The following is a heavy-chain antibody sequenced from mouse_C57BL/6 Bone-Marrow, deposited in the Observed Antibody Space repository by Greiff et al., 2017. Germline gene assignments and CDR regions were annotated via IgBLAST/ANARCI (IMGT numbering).Heavy chain of an antibody. CDR2: IDPSDSYT. CDR3: ARSGWDEDYYAMDY. J-gene: IGHJ4*01. V-gene: IGHV1-69*01. CDR1: GYTFTSYW. Sequence: QVQLKQPGAELVMPGASVKLSCKASGYTFTSYWMHWVKQRPGQGLEWIGEIDPSDSYTNYNQKFKGKSTLTVDKSSSTAYMQLSSLTSEDSAVYYCARSGWDEDYYAMDYWGQGTSVTVSS. D-gene: IGHD4-1*01.